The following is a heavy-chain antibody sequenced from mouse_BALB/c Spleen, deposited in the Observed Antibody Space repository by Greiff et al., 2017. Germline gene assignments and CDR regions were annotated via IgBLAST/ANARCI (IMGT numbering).Heavy chain of an antibody. CDR2: ISSGGST. Sequence: DVMLVESGGGLVQPGGSLKLSCAASGFTFSSYTMSWVRQTPEKRLEWVASISSGGSTYYPDSVKGRFTISRDNARNILYLQMSSLRSEDTAMYYCARLGYYAMDYWGQGTSVTVSS. CDR3: ARLGYYAMDY. CDR1: GFTFSSYT. J-gene: IGHJ4*01. V-gene: IGHV5-6-5*01.